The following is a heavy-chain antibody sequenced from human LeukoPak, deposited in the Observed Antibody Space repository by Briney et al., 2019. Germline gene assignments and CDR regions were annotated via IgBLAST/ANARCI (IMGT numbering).Heavy chain of an antibody. CDR3: ARGFSNYYDSSGYSHYYGMDV. CDR1: GGSISSSSYY. J-gene: IGHJ6*02. Sequence: SETLSLTCTVSGGSISSSSYYWSWIRQPPGKGLEWIGEINHSGSTNYNPSLKSRVTISVDTSKNQFSLKLSSVTAADTAVYYCARGFSNYYDSSGYSHYYGMDVWGQGTTVTVSS. D-gene: IGHD3-22*01. CDR2: INHSGST. V-gene: IGHV4-39*07.